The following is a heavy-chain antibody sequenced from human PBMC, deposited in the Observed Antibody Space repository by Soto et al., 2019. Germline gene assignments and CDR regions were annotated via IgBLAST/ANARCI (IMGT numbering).Heavy chain of an antibody. CDR2: IKPNGREK. V-gene: IGHV3-7*01. Sequence: SLRLSCAASGLTFSCCGMHWVRQAPGKGLEWVADIKPNGREKYYVDSAKGRFTISRDNAKNSLHLQMNSLRAEDTAVYYCARGFNSALDIWGQGKMVTVSS. CDR3: ARGFNSALDI. CDR1: GLTFSCCG. J-gene: IGHJ3*02.